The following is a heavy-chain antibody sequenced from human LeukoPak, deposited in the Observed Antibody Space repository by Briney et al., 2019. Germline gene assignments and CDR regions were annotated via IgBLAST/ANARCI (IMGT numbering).Heavy chain of an antibody. CDR2: ISSSGGTI. V-gene: IGHV3-48*03. Sequence: AGGSLRLSCAASKFTFSSHDMHWVRQAPGKGLEWVSFISSSGGTIYLADSVKGRFTISRDNARNSLYLQMNSLRAEDTALYYCVRDDGGSTFDTWGQETMVTVSS. D-gene: IGHD3-10*01. CDR1: KFTFSSHD. J-gene: IGHJ3*02. CDR3: VRDDGGSTFDT.